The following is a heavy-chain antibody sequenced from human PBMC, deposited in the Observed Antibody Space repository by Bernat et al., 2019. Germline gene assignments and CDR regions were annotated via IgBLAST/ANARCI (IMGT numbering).Heavy chain of an antibody. Sequence: EVQLVESGGDLVQPGGSLRLSCAASGFTFSSYWMHWVRQAPDKGLVWVSRIDRDGSSTNYADPVRGRFTISRDNAKNTLYLQMNSLRAEDTAVYYCARRDGYKSIIDYWGQGTLVAVSS. CDR1: GFTFSSYW. CDR3: ARRDGYKSIIDY. V-gene: IGHV3-74*01. CDR2: IDRDGSST. J-gene: IGHJ4*02. D-gene: IGHD5-24*01.